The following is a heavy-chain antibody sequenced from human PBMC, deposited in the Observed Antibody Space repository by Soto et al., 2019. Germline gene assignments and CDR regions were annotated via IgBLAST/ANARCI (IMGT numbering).Heavy chain of an antibody. Sequence: SETLSLTCTVSGGSMSSYYWSWIRQPPGKGLEWIGYIYYSGSTNYNPSLKRRVTISVDTSKNQFSLKVSSVTAADTAVYYCARLWGDYNDFWDQGTLVTVSS. CDR2: IYYSGST. V-gene: IGHV4-59*08. D-gene: IGHD2-21*01. J-gene: IGHJ4*02. CDR3: ARLWGDYNDF. CDR1: GGSMSSYY.